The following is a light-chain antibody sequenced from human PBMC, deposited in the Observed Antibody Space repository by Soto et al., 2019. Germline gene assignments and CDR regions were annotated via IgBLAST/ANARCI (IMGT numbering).Light chain of an antibody. Sequence: EIVLTQSPGTLSLSPGERATLSCRASQSVSSSYVAWYQQKRGQPPRLLISGASSRATGIPDRFSGSGSGTDFTLTISRLGPEDFAVYYCQQYGSSSWTFGQGTKVEIK. J-gene: IGKJ1*01. CDR3: QQYGSSSWT. CDR2: GAS. V-gene: IGKV3-20*01. CDR1: QSVSSSY.